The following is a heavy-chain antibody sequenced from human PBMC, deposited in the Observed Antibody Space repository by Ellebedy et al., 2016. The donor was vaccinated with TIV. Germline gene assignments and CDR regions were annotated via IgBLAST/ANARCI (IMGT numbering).Heavy chain of an antibody. D-gene: IGHD3-10*01. V-gene: IGHV3-30*01. J-gene: IGHJ4*02. CDR2: VADDGGSN. Sequence: PGGSLRLSCVGSGFTFSSYAMHRVRQAPGQGLEWVAVVADDGGSNYYADSVKGRFTISRDNSKNTVFLQMNSLRGEDTAVYYCVRDLLRGHHSFDYWGQGTLVIVSS. CDR3: VRDLLRGHHSFDY. CDR1: GFTFSSYA.